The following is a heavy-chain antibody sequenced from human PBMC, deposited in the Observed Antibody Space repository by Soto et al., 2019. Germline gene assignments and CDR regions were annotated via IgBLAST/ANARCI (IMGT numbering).Heavy chain of an antibody. D-gene: IGHD3-22*01. V-gene: IGHV1-69*06. CDR3: ARDRGHETYYYDSSGYDLIY. J-gene: IGHJ4*02. Sequence: ASVKVSCKASGGTFSSYAISWVRQAPGQGLEWMGGIIPIFSTANYAQKFQGRVTITADKSTSTAYMELSSLRSEDTAVYYCARDRGHETYYYDSSGYDLIYWGQGTLVTVSS. CDR2: IIPIFSTA. CDR1: GGTFSSYA.